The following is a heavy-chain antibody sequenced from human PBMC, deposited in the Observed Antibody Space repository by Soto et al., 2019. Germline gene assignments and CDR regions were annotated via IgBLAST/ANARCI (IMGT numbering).Heavy chain of an antibody. J-gene: IGHJ4*02. CDR3: ARHGSY. V-gene: IGHV4-39*01. Sequence: SETLSLTCTVSGVSISSSSYYWGWFRQPPGKGLEWIVTIYYVGSSYSNPSLKSRVTISLDTSKNQFSLTLTSVTAADTAVYYCARHGSYWGPGTLVTVSS. CDR1: GVSISSSSYY. CDR2: IYYVGSS.